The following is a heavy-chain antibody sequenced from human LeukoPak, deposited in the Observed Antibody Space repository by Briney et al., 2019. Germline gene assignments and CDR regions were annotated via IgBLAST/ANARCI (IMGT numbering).Heavy chain of an antibody. CDR2: IKRDGSSP. V-gene: IGHV3-74*01. CDR1: GFTFSSYW. J-gene: IGHJ4*02. D-gene: IGHD1-14*01. CDR3: AALDNGRDY. Sequence: GGSLRLSCAASGFTFSSYWMHWIRHAPGKGLVWVSRIKRDGSSPAYADSVKGRFTISRDNAENTLYLQMNSLRAEDTAVYYCAALDNGRDYWGQGTLVTVSS.